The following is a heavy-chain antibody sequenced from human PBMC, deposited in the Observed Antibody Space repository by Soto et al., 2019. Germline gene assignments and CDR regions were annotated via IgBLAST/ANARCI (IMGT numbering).Heavy chain of an antibody. Sequence: SETLSLTCTVSGGSISSGGYYWSWIRQHPGKGLEWIGSIYYSGTTYYNPSLNSRVTVSVDTSKNQFSLKVTSVTAADTAVYYCARLHGYCISSSCHGHYAMDVWGQGTTVTVSS. V-gene: IGHV4-39*01. D-gene: IGHD2-2*01. CDR1: GGSISSGGYY. CDR3: ARLHGYCISSSCHGHYAMDV. CDR2: IYYSGTT. J-gene: IGHJ6*02.